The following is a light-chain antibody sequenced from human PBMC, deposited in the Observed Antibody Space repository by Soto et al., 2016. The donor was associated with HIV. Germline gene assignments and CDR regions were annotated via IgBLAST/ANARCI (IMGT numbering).Light chain of an antibody. CDR1: SLRVHY. Sequence: SSELTQDPAVSVALGQTVRITCQGDSLRVHYAIWYQQKPGQAPVLILYGDNNRPSGIPGRFSGSTSGNTASLTITGAQAEDEADYYCDSRDSSGNHLIFGGGTKLTVL. V-gene: IGLV3-19*01. CDR3: DSRDSSGNHLI. J-gene: IGLJ2*01. CDR2: GDN.